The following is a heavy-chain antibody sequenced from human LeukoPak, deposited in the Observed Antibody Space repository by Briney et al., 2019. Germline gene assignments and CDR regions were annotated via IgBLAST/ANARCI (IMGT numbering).Heavy chain of an antibody. Sequence: KPSETLSLTCSVSGGSISRSSYYWAWIRQPPGKGLEWIASIYYSGSTYYNPSLKSRVTISVDTSKNQFSLKLSSVTAADTAVYYCARGGYYFDYWGQGTLVTVSS. V-gene: IGHV4-39*01. CDR3: ARGGYYFDY. J-gene: IGHJ4*02. CDR2: IYYSGST. CDR1: GGSISRSSYY.